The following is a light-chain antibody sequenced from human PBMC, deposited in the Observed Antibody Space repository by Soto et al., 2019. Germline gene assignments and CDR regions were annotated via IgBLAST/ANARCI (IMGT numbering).Light chain of an antibody. CDR3: MQPLQSWT. CDR1: QSLLHSNGYNY. V-gene: IGKV2-28*01. Sequence: QSPLSLPAPPGEPASISCRSSQSLLHSNGYNYLDWYLQKPGQSPQLLIYLGSNRASGVPDRFSGSGSGTDFTLKISRVEAEDVGVYYCMQPLQSWTFGQGTKVDIK. J-gene: IGKJ1*01. CDR2: LGS.